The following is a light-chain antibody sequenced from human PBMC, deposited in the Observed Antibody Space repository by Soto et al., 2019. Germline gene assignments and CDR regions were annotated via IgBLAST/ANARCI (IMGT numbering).Light chain of an antibody. CDR2: SND. V-gene: IGLV1-44*01. CDR3: AAWDDSLNGYV. J-gene: IGLJ1*01. Sequence: VLTQPPSVSGAPGQRVTVSCSGSSSNIGSNTVNWYQQLPGTAPKLLIYSNDQRPSGVPDRFSGSKSGTSASLAISGLQSDDESDYYCAAWDDSLNGYVFGTGTKVTVL. CDR1: SSNIGSNT.